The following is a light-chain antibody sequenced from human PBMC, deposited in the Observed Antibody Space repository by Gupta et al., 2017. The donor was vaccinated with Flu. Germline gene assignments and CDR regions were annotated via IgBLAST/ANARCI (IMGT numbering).Light chain of an antibody. CDR2: EVS. J-gene: IGLJ1*01. V-gene: IGLV2-14*01. Sequence: QSALTQPASVSGSPGQSITISCTGTSSDVGGYNSVSWFQQHPGKAPKLMIHEVSNRPSGVSNRFSGSKSGNTASLTISGLQAEDEADYYCSSYTSSSTYVFGSGTKVTVL. CDR3: SSYTSSSTYV. CDR1: SSDVGGYNS.